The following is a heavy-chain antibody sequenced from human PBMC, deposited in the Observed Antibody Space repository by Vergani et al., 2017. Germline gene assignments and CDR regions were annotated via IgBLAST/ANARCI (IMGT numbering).Heavy chain of an antibody. V-gene: IGHV4-59*01. CDR3: ARGHPHSSSSSTTFDS. CDR2: IYYSGST. J-gene: IGHJ4*02. CDR1: GGSINSNY. Sequence: QVKLQESGPGLVKPSETLSLTCSVSGGSINSNYWSWIRQPPGKGLEWIGYIYYSGSTNYNPSLKSRVTISVDTSKNQFSLKLSSVTDADTAVYYCARGHPHSSSSSTTFDSWGQGTLVTVSS. D-gene: IGHD6-6*01.